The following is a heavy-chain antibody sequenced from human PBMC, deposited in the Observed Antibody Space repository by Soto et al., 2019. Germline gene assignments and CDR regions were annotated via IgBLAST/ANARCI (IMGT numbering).Heavy chain of an antibody. CDR3: AKNYYGAGSYLMMDDY. J-gene: IGHJ4*02. V-gene: IGHV3-30*18. CDR2: ISYDGNNK. Sequence: QVQLVESGGGVVQPGRSLRLSCVASAFSINSYAMHWVRQGPGKGLEWVAVISYDGNNKWYADSVKGRFTISRDKYENTLYLQMTSLRAEDTAVYYCAKNYYGAGSYLMMDDYWGQGTLVTVSA. D-gene: IGHD3-10*01. CDR1: AFSINSYA.